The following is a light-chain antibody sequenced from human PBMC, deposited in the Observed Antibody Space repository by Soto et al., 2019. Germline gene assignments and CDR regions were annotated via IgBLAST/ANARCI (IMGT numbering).Light chain of an antibody. Sequence: EIVLTQSPATLSLSPGERATLSCRASQSVSTYLAWYQQKPGQAPRLLIYDASSRATGIPARFSGSGSGTDFTLTIGSLETEDFAVYYWPQRNNWPVTFGQGTRVEIK. V-gene: IGKV3-11*01. CDR2: DAS. CDR1: QSVSTY. J-gene: IGKJ1*01. CDR3: PQRNNWPVT.